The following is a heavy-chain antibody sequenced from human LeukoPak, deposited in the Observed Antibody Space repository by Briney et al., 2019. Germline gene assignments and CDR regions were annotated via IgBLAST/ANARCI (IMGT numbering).Heavy chain of an antibody. J-gene: IGHJ5*02. CDR1: GFTFSSYS. Sequence: KSGGSLRLSCAASGFTFSSYSMNWVRQAPGKGLEWVSSISSSSNYIYYADSVKGRFTISRDNSKNTLYLQMNSLRAEDTAVYYCSRYYYDSSGYSNWFDPWGQGTLVTVSS. V-gene: IGHV3-21*01. CDR3: SRYYYDSSGYSNWFDP. D-gene: IGHD3-22*01. CDR2: ISSSSNYI.